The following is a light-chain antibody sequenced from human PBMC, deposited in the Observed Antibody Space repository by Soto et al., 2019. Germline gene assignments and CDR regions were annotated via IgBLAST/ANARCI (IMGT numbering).Light chain of an antibody. CDR2: GNS. CDR3: QSYDSGQSGHVL. J-gene: IGLJ3*02. Sequence: QSVLTQPPSVSGAPGQRVTISCTGNNSNIGAGYDVLWYQQLPGTAPRILIYGNSNRPSGVPDRFAGSKSGTSASVVITGLQADDEADYYCQSYDSGQSGHVLFGGETKLTVL. CDR1: NSNIGAGYD. V-gene: IGLV1-40*01.